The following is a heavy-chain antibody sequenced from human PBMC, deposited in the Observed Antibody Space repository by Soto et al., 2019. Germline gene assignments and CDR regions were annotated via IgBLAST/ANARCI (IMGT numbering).Heavy chain of an antibody. CDR3: ARAEGMDV. CDR1: GFTFSSYA. J-gene: IGHJ6*02. Sequence: QVQLVESGGGVVQPGRSLRLSCAASGFTFSSYAMHWVRQAPGKGLEWVAVISYDGSNKYYADSVKGRFTISRDNSKNTLYLQMNSLRAEDTAVYSCARAEGMDVWGQGTTVTVSS. V-gene: IGHV3-30-3*01. CDR2: ISYDGSNK.